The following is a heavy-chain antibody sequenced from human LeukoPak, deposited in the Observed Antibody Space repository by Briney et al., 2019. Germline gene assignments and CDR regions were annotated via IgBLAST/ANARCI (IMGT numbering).Heavy chain of an antibody. J-gene: IGHJ4*02. Sequence: SETLSLTCTVSGGSISSSSYYWGWIRQPPGQGLEWIGSIYYSGSTSYNASLKSRVTISVDTSKNLFSLKLSSVTAADTAVYYCATRLRDYYDSSGYYSGWGQGTLVTVSS. D-gene: IGHD3-22*01. V-gene: IGHV4-39*01. CDR1: GGSISSSSYY. CDR3: ATRLRDYYDSSGYYSG. CDR2: IYYSGST.